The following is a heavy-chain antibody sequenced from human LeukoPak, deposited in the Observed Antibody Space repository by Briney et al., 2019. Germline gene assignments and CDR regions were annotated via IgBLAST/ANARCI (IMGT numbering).Heavy chain of an antibody. CDR3: ARGISWRPIAVAPFDY. CDR1: GFTFSSYS. Sequence: GGSLRLSCAASGFTFSSYSMNWVRQAPGKGLEWVSSISSSSSYMYYADSVKGRFTISRDNAKNSLYLQMNSLRAEDTAVYYCARGISWRPIAVAPFDYWGQGTLVTVSS. J-gene: IGHJ4*02. V-gene: IGHV3-21*01. CDR2: ISSSSSYM. D-gene: IGHD6-19*01.